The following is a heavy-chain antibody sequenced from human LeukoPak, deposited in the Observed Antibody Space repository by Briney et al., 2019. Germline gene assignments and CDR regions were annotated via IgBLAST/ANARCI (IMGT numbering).Heavy chain of an antibody. J-gene: IGHJ6*03. CDR3: AKEGGHDSYYYMDV. CDR2: LSGGGGST. D-gene: IGHD5-12*01. Sequence: GGSLRLSCAASGFTFSSYAMSWVRQGPGKGLEWVSALSGGGGSTYYADSVKGRFTISRDNSKNTLYLQMNSLRAEDTAIYYCAKEGGHDSYYYMDVWGKGTTVTVPS. CDR1: GFTFSSYA. V-gene: IGHV3-23*01.